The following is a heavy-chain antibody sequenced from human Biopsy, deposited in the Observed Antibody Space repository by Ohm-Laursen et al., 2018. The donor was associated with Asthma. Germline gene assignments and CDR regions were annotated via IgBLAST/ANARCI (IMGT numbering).Heavy chain of an antibody. J-gene: IGHJ4*02. CDR3: ARKAGSCISRTCYSLDF. CDR2: INSVFGTT. Sequence: GASVKASCKSLGGTFNTYVIGWARQAPGQGLEWMGGINSVFGTTTYPQKFQDRVTITADDSTSTVYMELSSLRPEDTAVYYCARKAGSCISRTCYSLDFWGQGTLVTVSS. V-gene: IGHV1-69*13. CDR1: GGTFNTYV. D-gene: IGHD2-2*01.